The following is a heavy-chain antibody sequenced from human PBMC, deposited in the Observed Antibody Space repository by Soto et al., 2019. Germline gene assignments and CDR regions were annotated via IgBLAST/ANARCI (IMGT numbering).Heavy chain of an antibody. CDR2: IDPGSGYT. J-gene: IGHJ4*02. V-gene: IGHV1-3*01. Sequence: QVQLVQSGAEVKKPGASVRVSCKPSGYTLTNYAIQWVGQAAGQGLEWLGWIDPGSGYTEYSQRFQGRVTLSRDNSASTFYMDLTSLTSGDTAVYFCTRDLNGGNPFDYWGQGTLVTVSS. D-gene: IGHD2-8*01. CDR1: GYTLTNYA. CDR3: TRDLNGGNPFDY.